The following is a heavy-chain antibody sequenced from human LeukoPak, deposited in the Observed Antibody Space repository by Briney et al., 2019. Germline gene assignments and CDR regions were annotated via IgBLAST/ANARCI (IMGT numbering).Heavy chain of an antibody. CDR1: GGSISSGGYY. D-gene: IGHD5-18*01. CDR2: IYYSGST. J-gene: IGHJ4*02. Sequence: SETLSLTCSVSGGSISSGGYYWSWNRQHPGKGLEWIGYIYYSGSTYYNPSLKSRVTISVDTSKNQFSLKLSSVTAADTAVYYCAIEITAIAYWGQGTLVTVSS. CDR3: AIEITAIAY. V-gene: IGHV4-31*03.